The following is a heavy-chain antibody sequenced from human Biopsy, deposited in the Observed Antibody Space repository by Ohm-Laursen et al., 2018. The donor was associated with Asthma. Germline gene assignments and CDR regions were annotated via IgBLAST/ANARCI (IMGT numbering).Heavy chain of an antibody. D-gene: IGHD3-3*01. J-gene: IGHJ6*02. CDR3: ARGAYYDFWSGYSRPIPGYYGMDV. Sequence: SLRLSCAASGFTFNSYGMHWVRQAPGKGLEWVAVISYDGSNKYYGDSVKGRFTISRDNSKNTVYLQMISLRVEDTSVYYCARGAYYDFWSGYSRPIPGYYGMDVWGHGTTVTVSS. CDR1: GFTFNSYG. V-gene: IGHV3-30*03. CDR2: ISYDGSNK.